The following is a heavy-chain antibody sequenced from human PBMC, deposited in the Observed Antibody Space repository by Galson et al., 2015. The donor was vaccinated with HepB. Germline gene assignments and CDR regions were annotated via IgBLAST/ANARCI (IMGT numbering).Heavy chain of an antibody. CDR2: ISAYNGNT. Sequence: SVKVSCKASGYTFTSYGISWVRQAPGQGLEWMGWISAYNGNTNYAQKLQGRVTMTTDTSTSTAYMELRSLRSDDTAVYYCARDPEGYCSSTSCPTWNYWGQGTLVTVSS. D-gene: IGHD2-2*01. CDR1: GYTFTSYG. V-gene: IGHV1-18*01. J-gene: IGHJ4*02. CDR3: ARDPEGYCSSTSCPTWNY.